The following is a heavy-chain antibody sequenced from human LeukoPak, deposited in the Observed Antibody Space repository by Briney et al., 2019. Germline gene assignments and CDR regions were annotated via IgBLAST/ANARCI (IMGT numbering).Heavy chain of an antibody. Sequence: GESLKISCKGSGYSFTSYWIGWVRQMPGKGLEWMGIIYPGDSDTRCSPSFQGQVTISADKSISTAYLQWSSLKASDTAMYYCARAGYYDSSGQYYFDYWGQGTLVTVSS. CDR1: GYSFTSYW. J-gene: IGHJ4*02. CDR2: IYPGDSDT. CDR3: ARAGYYDSSGQYYFDY. V-gene: IGHV5-51*01. D-gene: IGHD3-22*01.